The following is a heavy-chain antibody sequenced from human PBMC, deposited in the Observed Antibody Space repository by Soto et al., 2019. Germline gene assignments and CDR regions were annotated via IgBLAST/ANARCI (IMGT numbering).Heavy chain of an antibody. CDR2: IDPSDSYI. CDR1: GYSFTSYW. D-gene: IGHD6-13*01. Sequence: GESLKISCKGSGYSFTSYWISWVRQMPGKGLVWMGRIDPSDSYINYSPSLQGNVTISADKSISTAYLQWSSLKASDTSMYYCARLPLAAAYSDANTWGQGTLVTVSS. V-gene: IGHV5-10-1*01. CDR3: ARLPLAAAYSDANT. J-gene: IGHJ5*02.